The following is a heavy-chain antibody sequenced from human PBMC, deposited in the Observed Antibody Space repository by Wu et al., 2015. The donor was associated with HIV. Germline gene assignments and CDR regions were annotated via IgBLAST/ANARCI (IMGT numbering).Heavy chain of an antibody. CDR3: ARPREDIVATWPGYMDV. J-gene: IGHJ6*03. CDR2: ISAYNGNT. D-gene: IGHD5-12*01. CDR1: GGTFSSYA. Sequence: QVQLVQSGAEVKKPGSSVKVSCKASGGTFSSYAISWVRQAPGQGLEWMGGISAYNGNTNYAQKLQGRVTMTTDTSTSTAYMELRSLRSDDTAVYYCARPREDIVATWPGYMDVVGTKGTTVHRLL. V-gene: IGHV1-18*01.